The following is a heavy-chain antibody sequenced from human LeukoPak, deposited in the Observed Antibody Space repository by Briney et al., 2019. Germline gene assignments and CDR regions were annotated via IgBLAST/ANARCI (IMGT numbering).Heavy chain of an antibody. V-gene: IGHV3-7*01. J-gene: IGHJ5*02. CDR1: GFTFSSYW. CDR2: IKQDGSEK. D-gene: IGHD3-10*01. Sequence: GGSLRLSCAASGFTFSSYWMSWVRQAPGKGLEWVANIKQDGSEKYYVDSVKGRFTISRDNAKNSLYLQMNSLRAEDTAVYYCARGIPVGWFGVTFDPWGQGTLLTVSS. CDR3: ARGIPVGWFGVTFDP.